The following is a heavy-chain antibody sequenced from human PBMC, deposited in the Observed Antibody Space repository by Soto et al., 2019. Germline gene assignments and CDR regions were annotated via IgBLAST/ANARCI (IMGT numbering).Heavy chain of an antibody. CDR3: ARLGDTAMVSVRRYYYYGMDV. CDR2: INHSGST. CDR1: GGSFSGYY. D-gene: IGHD5-18*01. J-gene: IGHJ6*02. Sequence: SEILSLTCAVYGGSFSGYYWSWIRQPPGKGLEWIGEINHSGSTNYNPSLKSRVTISVDTSKNQFSLKLSSVTAADTAVYYCARLGDTAMVSVRRYYYYGMDVWGQGTTVTVSS. V-gene: IGHV4-34*01.